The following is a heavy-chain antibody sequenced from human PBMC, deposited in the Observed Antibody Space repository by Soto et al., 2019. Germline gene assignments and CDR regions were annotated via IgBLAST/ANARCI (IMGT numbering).Heavy chain of an antibody. V-gene: IGHV1-18*01. D-gene: IGHD6-13*01. CDR3: ARSPPSRSSSWFSFDY. Sequence: ASVKVSCKASGGTFSSYTIIWVRQAPGQGLEWMGRISPYNGKTNYAQKLQGRVTMTTDTSASTAYMELRSLRSDDTAVYYCARSPPSRSSSWFSFDYWGQGTLVTVSS. CDR2: ISPYNGKT. CDR1: GGTFSSYT. J-gene: IGHJ4*02.